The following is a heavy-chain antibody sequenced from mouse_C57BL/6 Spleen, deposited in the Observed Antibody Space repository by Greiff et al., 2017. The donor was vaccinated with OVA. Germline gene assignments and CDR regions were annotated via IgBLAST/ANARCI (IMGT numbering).Heavy chain of an antibody. J-gene: IGHJ3*01. D-gene: IGHD4-1*01. CDR1: GFTFSDYG. CDR2: ISSGSSTI. V-gene: IGHV5-17*01. CDR3: ARPEANWVFAY. Sequence: VMLVESGGGLVKPGGSLKLSCAASGFTFSDYGMHWVRQAPEKGLEWVSYISSGSSTIYYADTVKGRFTISRDNAKNTLFLQMTSLRSEDTAMYYCARPEANWVFAYWGQGTLVTVSA.